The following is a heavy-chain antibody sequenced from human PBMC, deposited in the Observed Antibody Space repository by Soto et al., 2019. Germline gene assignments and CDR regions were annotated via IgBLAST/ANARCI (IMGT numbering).Heavy chain of an antibody. V-gene: IGHV4-30-2*01. CDR3: ASELGYCSGGSCYDYGMDV. Sequence: SETLSLTCAVSGGSISSGGYSWSWIRQPPGKGLEWIGYIYHSGSTYYNPSLKGRVTISVDRSKNQFSLKLSSVTAADTAVYYCASELGYCSGGSCYDYGMDVWGQGTTVTVSS. D-gene: IGHD2-15*01. CDR1: GGSISSGGYS. J-gene: IGHJ6*02. CDR2: IYHSGST.